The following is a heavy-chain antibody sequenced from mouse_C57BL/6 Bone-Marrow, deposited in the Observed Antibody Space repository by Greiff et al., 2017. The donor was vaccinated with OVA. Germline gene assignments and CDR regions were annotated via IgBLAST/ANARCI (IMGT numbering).Heavy chain of an antibody. V-gene: IGHV1-15*01. Sequence: LVESGAELVRPGASVTLSCKASGYTFTDYEMHWVKQTPVHGLEWIGAIDPETGGTAYNQKFKGKAILTADKSSSTAYMELRSLTSEDSAVYYCTPYDARVRGPWFAYWGQGTLVTVSA. CDR2: IDPETGGT. D-gene: IGHD2-12*01. J-gene: IGHJ3*01. CDR3: TPYDARVRGPWFAY. CDR1: GYTFTDYE.